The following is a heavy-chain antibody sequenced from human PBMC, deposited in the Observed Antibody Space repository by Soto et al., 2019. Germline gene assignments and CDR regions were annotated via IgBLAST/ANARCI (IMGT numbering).Heavy chain of an antibody. CDR1: GGSFSGYY. Sequence: QVQLQQWGAGLLKPSETLSLTCAVYGGSFSGYYWSWIRQPPGKGLEWIGEINHSGSTNYNPSLKSRVTISVDTSKNQFSLKLSSVTAADTAVYYCAIGPYGDDYAFDIWGQGTMVTASS. CDR3: AIGPYGDDYAFDI. J-gene: IGHJ3*02. D-gene: IGHD4-17*01. CDR2: INHSGST. V-gene: IGHV4-34*01.